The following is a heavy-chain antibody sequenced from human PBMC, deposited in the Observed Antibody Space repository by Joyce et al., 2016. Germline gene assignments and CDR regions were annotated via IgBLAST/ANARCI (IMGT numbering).Heavy chain of an antibody. D-gene: IGHD3-16*02. CDR2: IWYYGSNK. V-gene: IGHV3-33*01. CDR1: GFTFSNYG. CDR3: ARDRVRADY. J-gene: IGHJ4*02. Sequence: QVQLVESGGGVVQPGRSLRLSCAASGFTFSNYGMQWVRQAPGKGLEWVAAIWYYGSNKYYSDSVKGRFTISRDNSKNTLYLQMNSLRAEDTAVYYCARDRVRADYWGQGILVTVSS.